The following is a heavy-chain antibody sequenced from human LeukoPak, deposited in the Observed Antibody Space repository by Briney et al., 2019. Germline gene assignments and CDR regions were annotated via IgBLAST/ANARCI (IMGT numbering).Heavy chain of an antibody. J-gene: IGHJ1*01. CDR2: ISWDGGST. CDR3: AKDISQRCSGGSCYSDVVFQH. Sequence: PGGSLRLSCAASGFTFDDYAMHWVRKAPGQGMEWVSLISWDGGSTYYADSVQGRFTISRDNSKNSLYLQMNSLRAEDTALYYCAKDISQRCSGGSCYSDVVFQHWGQGTLVTVSS. D-gene: IGHD2-15*01. CDR1: GFTFDDYA. V-gene: IGHV3-43D*04.